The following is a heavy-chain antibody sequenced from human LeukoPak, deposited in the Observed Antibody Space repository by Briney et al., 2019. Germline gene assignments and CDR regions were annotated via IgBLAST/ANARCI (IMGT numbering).Heavy chain of an antibody. CDR2: IHSSGST. V-gene: IGHV4-39*07. J-gene: IGHJ4*02. D-gene: IGHD1-14*01. CDR3: GRDLEENGVTH. CDR1: GGSIRYTSYY. Sequence: SETLSLTCSVSGGSIRYTSYYWAWIRHPPGKGLEWIGNIHSSGSTDYNPSLKSRVTMSVDTSKNQFSLKVNSVTAADTAVYYCGRDLEENGVTHWGLGTLVTVSS.